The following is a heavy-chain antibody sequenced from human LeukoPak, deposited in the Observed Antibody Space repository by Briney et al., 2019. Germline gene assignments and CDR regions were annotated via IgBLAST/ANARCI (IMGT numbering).Heavy chain of an antibody. CDR1: GFTFSGYP. V-gene: IGHV3-48*01. CDR3: ARARSSGWYYGMDV. Sequence: PGKSLRLSCAASGFTFSGYPIHWVRQAPGKGLEWVSYISSSSSTIYYADSVKGRFTISRDNAKNSLYLQMNSLRAEDTAVYYCARARSSGWYYGMDVWGQGTTVTVSS. D-gene: IGHD6-19*01. J-gene: IGHJ6*02. CDR2: ISSSSSTI.